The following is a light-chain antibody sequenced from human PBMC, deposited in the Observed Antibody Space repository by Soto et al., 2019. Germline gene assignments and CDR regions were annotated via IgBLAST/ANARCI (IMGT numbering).Light chain of an antibody. Sequence: DIQMTQSPSTLSASVGDRFTITCRASQSISSWLAWYQQKPGKAPKLIISDNYSLARGVPSRFSGSGSGTEFNLTISSLQPDDFTTSYCQRYNGYPTWPFVPGTKVEIK. CDR1: QSISSW. CDR3: QRYNGYPTWP. V-gene: IGKV1-5*01. J-gene: IGKJ1*01. CDR2: DNY.